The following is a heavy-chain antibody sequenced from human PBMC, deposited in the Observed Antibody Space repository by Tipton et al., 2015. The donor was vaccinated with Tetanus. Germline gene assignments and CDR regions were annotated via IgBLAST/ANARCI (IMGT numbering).Heavy chain of an antibody. CDR2: IHYSGRN. CDR1: GGSISSNNYY. V-gene: IGHV4-39*01. D-gene: IGHD3-22*01. J-gene: IGHJ3*01. Sequence: LRLSCSVSGGSISSNNYYWGWIRQPPGKGLEWIGSIHYSGRNYYNPPLKSRVTISEDTSNKQLSLRMSFVTAADTAFYYCARSLGYYDSNGYYYGFFDVWGQGTLVTVSS. CDR3: ARSLGYYDSNGYYYGFFDV.